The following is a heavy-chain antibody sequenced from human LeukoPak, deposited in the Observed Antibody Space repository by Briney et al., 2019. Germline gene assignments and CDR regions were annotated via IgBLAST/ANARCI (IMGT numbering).Heavy chain of an antibody. Sequence: SETLSLTCTVSGGSISSYYWSWIRQPPGKGLVWIGYIYYSGSTNYNPSLKSRVTISVDTSKNQFSLKLSSVTAADTAVYYCARVKRYSYGSYFDYWGQGTLVTVSS. V-gene: IGHV4-59*01. CDR1: GGSISSYY. J-gene: IGHJ4*02. D-gene: IGHD5-18*01. CDR3: ARVKRYSYGSYFDY. CDR2: IYYSGST.